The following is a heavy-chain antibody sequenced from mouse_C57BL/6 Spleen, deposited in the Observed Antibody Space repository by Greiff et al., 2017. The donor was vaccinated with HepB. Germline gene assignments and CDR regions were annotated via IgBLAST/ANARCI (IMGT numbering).Heavy chain of an antibody. CDR1: GYAFSSSW. Sequence: QVQLQQSGPELVKPGASVKISCKASGYAFSSSWMNWVKQRPGKGLEWIGRIYPGDGDTNYNGKFKGKATLTADKSSSTAYMQLSSLTSEDSAVYFCARRYDGYLPFDYWGQGTTLTVSS. CDR2: IYPGDGDT. D-gene: IGHD2-3*01. J-gene: IGHJ2*01. CDR3: ARRYDGYLPFDY. V-gene: IGHV1-82*01.